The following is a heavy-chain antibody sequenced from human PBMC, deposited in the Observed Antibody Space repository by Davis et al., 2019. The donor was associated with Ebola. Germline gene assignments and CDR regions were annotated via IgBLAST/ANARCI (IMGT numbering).Heavy chain of an antibody. Sequence: MPSETLSLTCSLSGDSFNTYYWNWIRQPPGKGLEWVGYIHDGSANYHPSLKSRVTISVDTSKNQFSLKLTSVTAADTAVYYCARALGLPSGMDVWGQGTTVAVSS. D-gene: IGHD1-7*01. CDR2: IHDGSA. CDR3: ARALGLPSGMDV. V-gene: IGHV4-4*09. J-gene: IGHJ6*02. CDR1: GDSFNTYY.